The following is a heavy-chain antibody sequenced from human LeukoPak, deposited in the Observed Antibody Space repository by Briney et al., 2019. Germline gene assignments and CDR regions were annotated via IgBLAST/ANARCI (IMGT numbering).Heavy chain of an antibody. Sequence: SETLSLTCAVSGGSISSSNWWSWVRQPPGKGLEWIGEIYHSGSTNYNPSLKSRVTISVDKSKNQFSLKLSSVTAADTAVYYCAREFLQGYYHYGMDVWGQGTTVTVSS. V-gene: IGHV4-4*02. J-gene: IGHJ6*02. CDR2: IYHSGST. CDR1: GGSISSSNW. CDR3: AREFLQGYYHYGMDV. D-gene: IGHD3-3*01.